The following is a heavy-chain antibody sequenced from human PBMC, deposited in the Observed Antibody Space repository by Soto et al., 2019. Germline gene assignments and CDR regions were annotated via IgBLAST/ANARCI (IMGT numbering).Heavy chain of an antibody. V-gene: IGHV3-23*01. Sequence: PGGSLRLSCAASGFTFSSHAMNWVRQAPGKGLEWVSVISTSGGTTYNADSVKGRFTISRDNSKNKVFLQMNSLRAEDMAIYYCATEECTGGGCDVRNAFDSWGQGAMVTVSS. CDR3: ATEECTGGGCDVRNAFDS. CDR2: ISTSGGTT. J-gene: IGHJ3*02. D-gene: IGHD2-8*02. CDR1: GFTFSSHA.